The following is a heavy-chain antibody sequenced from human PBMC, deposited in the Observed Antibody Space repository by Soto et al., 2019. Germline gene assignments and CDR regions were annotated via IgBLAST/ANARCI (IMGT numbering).Heavy chain of an antibody. D-gene: IGHD3-3*01. CDR1: GGSFSGYY. CDR3: ARGYYYDFWSGFYMGEYYHYYMAV. J-gene: IGHJ6*03. CDR2: INHSGST. V-gene: IGHV4-34*01. Sequence: SETLSLTCAVYGGSFSGYYWSWIRQPPGKGLEWIGEINHSGSTNYNPSLKSRVTISVDTSKNQFSLKLSSVTAADTAVYYCARGYYYDFWSGFYMGEYYHYYMAVWGTGTTVTVSS.